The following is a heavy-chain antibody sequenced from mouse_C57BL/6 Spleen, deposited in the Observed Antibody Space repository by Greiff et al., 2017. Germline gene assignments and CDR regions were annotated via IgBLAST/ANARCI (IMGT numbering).Heavy chain of an antibody. CDR1: GYTFTSYW. J-gene: IGHJ3*01. CDR2: IHPNSGST. CDR3: ARERSYYSNLFAY. V-gene: IGHV1-64*01. D-gene: IGHD2-5*01. Sequence: QVQLQQSGAELVKPGASVKLSCKASGYTFTSYWMHWVKQRPGQGLEWIGMIHPNSGSTNYNEKFKSKATLTVDKSSSTAYMQLSSLTSEDSAVEYCARERSYYSNLFAYWGQGTLVTVSA.